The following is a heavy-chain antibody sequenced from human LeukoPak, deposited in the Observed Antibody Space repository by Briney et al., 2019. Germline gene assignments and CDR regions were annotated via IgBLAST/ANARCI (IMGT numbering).Heavy chain of an antibody. CDR1: GFTFSSYE. D-gene: IGHD3-22*01. J-gene: IGHJ3*02. V-gene: IGHV3-48*03. CDR3: MRTYYYDSSGYPRVAFDI. Sequence: GGSLRLSCAASGFTFSSYEMNWVRQAPGKGLEWVSYISSSGSTIYYADSVKGRFTISRDNAKKSLYLQMNSLRAEDTAFYYCMRTYYYDSSGYPRVAFDIWGQGTIVTVSS. CDR2: ISSSGSTI.